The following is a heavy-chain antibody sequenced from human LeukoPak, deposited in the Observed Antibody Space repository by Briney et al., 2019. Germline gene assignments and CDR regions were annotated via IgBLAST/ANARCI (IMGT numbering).Heavy chain of an antibody. CDR1: GFTFSSYS. J-gene: IGHJ4*02. Sequence: GGSLRLSCAASGFTFSSYSMNWVRQAPGKGLEWVSSISSSSSYIYYADSVKGRFTISRDNAKNSLYLQVNSLRAEDTAVYYCARADQGYSYGEIDYWGQGTLVTVSS. D-gene: IGHD5-18*01. CDR3: ARADQGYSYGEIDY. V-gene: IGHV3-21*06. CDR2: ISSSSSYI.